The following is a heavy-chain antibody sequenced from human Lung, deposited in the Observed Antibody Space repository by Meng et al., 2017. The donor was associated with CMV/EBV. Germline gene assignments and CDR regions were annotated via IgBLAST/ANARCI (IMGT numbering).Heavy chain of an antibody. CDR3: ARGGLVVVTASTFDY. J-gene: IGHJ4*02. CDR1: GFTFSDYA. D-gene: IGHD2-21*02. Sequence: GGSLRLSCAASGFTFSDYAMHWVRQAPGKGLEWVALMSYDGIKKYYADSVRGRFTISRDTSKNTLFLQLNSLRPDDTAIYYCARGGLVVVTASTFDYWGQGTLVTVSS. V-gene: IGHV3-30-3*01. CDR2: MSYDGIKK.